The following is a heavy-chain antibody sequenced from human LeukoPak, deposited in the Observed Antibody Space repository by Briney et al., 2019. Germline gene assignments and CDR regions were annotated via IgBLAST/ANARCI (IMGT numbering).Heavy chain of an antibody. V-gene: IGHV3-30*02. CDR3: AREPPVGYDSGAYYFDY. D-gene: IGHD3-22*01. CDR2: IRYDGSNK. J-gene: IGHJ4*02. Sequence: PGGSLRLSCAASGFTFGSYGMHWVRQAPGKGLEWVAFIRYDGSNKYYTDSVKGRFTISRDNPKNTLFLQMNSLRAEDTAVYYCAREPPVGYDSGAYYFDYWGQGTLVTVSS. CDR1: GFTFGSYG.